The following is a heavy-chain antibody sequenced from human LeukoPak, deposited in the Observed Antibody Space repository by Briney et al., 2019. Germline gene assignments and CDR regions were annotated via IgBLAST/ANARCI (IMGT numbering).Heavy chain of an antibody. V-gene: IGHV3-11*01. CDR3: ERSVGAWVDY. J-gene: IGHJ4*02. Sequence: GGSLSLSCAVSGFTFSDYYMSWIRQAPGKGLEWISYISSSGSTIYYADSVKGRFTISRDNARNSLYLQMNSLRAEDTAVYYCERSVGAWVDYWGQGTLVTVSS. CDR2: ISSSGSTI. CDR1: GFTFSDYY. D-gene: IGHD1-26*01.